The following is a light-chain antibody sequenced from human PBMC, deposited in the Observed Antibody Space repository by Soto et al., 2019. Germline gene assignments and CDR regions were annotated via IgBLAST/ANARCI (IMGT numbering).Light chain of an antibody. CDR1: QSVSSN. CDR2: GAS. V-gene: IGKV3-15*01. J-gene: IGKJ4*01. CDR3: QQYNNWVT. Sequence: EIVMTQYPVTLSVSPGERATLSCRASQSVSSNLVWYQQKPGQAPRLLIYGASTRATGIPARFSGSGSGTEFTLTISSLQSEDFAVYYCQQYNNWVTFGGGTKVEIK.